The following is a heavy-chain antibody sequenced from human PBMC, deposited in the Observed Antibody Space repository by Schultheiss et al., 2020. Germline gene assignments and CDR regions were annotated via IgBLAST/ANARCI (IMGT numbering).Heavy chain of an antibody. Sequence: GESLKISCAASGFTVSNNYMIWFRQAPGKGLEWVSVIYGGGSTYYADSVKGRFTISRDNSKNTLYLQMNSLRAEDSALYYCANPAVAGAGGDYWGQGTLVTVSS. J-gene: IGHJ4*02. D-gene: IGHD6-19*01. CDR2: IYGGGST. CDR3: ANPAVAGAGGDY. CDR1: GFTVSNNY. V-gene: IGHV3-53*05.